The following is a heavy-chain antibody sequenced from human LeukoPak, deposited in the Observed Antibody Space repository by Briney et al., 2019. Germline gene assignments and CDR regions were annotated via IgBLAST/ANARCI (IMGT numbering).Heavy chain of an antibody. Sequence: SETLSLTCSVPGGSVSSFFWSWIRQPAGRELEWLGRMFANGNANYNPSLKSRISMSVDTSTSQFSLTLTSVTAADTAIYYCARDIVAVSSDGFDVWGQATTVIVSS. D-gene: IGHD2-21*01. J-gene: IGHJ3*01. CDR1: GGSVSSFF. CDR2: MFANGNA. V-gene: IGHV4-4*07. CDR3: ARDIVAVSSDGFDV.